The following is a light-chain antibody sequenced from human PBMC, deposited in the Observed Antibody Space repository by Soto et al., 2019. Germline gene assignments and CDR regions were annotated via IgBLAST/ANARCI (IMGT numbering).Light chain of an antibody. CDR2: GNT. CDR1: SSNIGAGYD. V-gene: IGLV1-40*01. J-gene: IGLJ1*01. Sequence: QSVLTQPPSGSGAPGQRVTISCTGSSSNIGAGYDVSWYQQLPGTAPKFLIYGNTDRPSGVPDRFSGSKSGTSASLAITGLQAEDEDDYYCQSYASSLSGYVVGTGTKVTVL. CDR3: QSYASSLSGYV.